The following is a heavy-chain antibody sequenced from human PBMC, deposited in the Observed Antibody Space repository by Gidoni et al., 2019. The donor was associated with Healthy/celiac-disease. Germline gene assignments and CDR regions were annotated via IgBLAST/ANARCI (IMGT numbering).Heavy chain of an antibody. J-gene: IGHJ6*02. CDR3: ARDRCSGGSCQEVGGFFYYYYGMDV. Sequence: QVQLVESGGGVVQPGRSLRLSCAASGFTFSSYALHWVRQAPGKGLYWVAVISDDGSNKYYANSVKGRFTIARDNSKITLYLQMNSLRAVDTAVYYCARDRCSGGSCQEVGGFFYYYYGMDVWGQGTTVTVSS. CDR2: ISDDGSNK. D-gene: IGHD2-15*01. V-gene: IGHV3-30*04. CDR1: GFTFSSYA.